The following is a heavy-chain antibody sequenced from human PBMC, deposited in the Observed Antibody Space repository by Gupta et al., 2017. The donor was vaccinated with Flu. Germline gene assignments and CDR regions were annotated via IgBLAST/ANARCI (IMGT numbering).Heavy chain of an antibody. V-gene: IGHV3-15*01. J-gene: IGHJ4*02. CDR3: TTWVVPAAPH. D-gene: IGHD2-2*01. CDR2: IKNKIDGGTT. Sequence: EVQLVESGGGLVNPGGSLRLYCAASGFSFSNAWMSWVLQAPGKGLEWVGRIKNKIDGGTTDYAAPVKGRFTISRDDSENTVYLHIHSLKTEDTAVYYCTTWVVPAAPHWGQGTLVTVSS. CDR1: GFSFSNAW.